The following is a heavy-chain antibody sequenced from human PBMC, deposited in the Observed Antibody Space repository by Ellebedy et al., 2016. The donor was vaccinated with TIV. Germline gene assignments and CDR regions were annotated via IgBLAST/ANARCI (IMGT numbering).Heavy chain of an antibody. V-gene: IGHV4-34*01. CDR2: VNQSGST. J-gene: IGHJ4*02. CDR3: EGGRSGWYYFDY. Sequence: SETLSLTCAVYGGSFSGYYLSWVRQPPGKGLEWIGEVNQSGSTNYHTSLKSRVTISVDTSKNQFSLRLGSVTAADPAVYDCEGGRSGWYYFDYWGQGTLVTVSS. CDR1: GGSFSGYY. D-gene: IGHD6-13*01.